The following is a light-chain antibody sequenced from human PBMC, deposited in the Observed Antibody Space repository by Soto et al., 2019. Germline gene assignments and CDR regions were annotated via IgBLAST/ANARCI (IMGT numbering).Light chain of an antibody. V-gene: IGKV3-11*01. Sequence: EIVLTQSQATLSLSPGDTATLSCRASQSISTYLAWYQQNAGHAHMLLIYDASHRATGIPARFSGSGSGTDFTLTISSLEPDDFPVYYCQRRSNWWTFRQRTKGQIK. CDR3: QRRSNWWT. CDR1: QSISTY. J-gene: IGKJ1*01. CDR2: DAS.